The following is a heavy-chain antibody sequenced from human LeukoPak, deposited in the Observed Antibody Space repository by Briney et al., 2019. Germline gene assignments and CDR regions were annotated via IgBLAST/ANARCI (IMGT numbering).Heavy chain of an antibody. CDR3: ARTYYDFWRDYYYYYGMDV. Sequence: GASVKVSCKASGYTFTGYYMHWVRQAPGQGLEWMGWINPNSGGTNYAQKFQGRVTMTRDTSISTAYMELSRLRSDDTVVYYCARTYYDFWRDYYYYYGMDVWGQGTTVTVSS. CDR2: INPNSGGT. J-gene: IGHJ6*02. D-gene: IGHD3-3*01. V-gene: IGHV1-2*02. CDR1: GYTFTGYY.